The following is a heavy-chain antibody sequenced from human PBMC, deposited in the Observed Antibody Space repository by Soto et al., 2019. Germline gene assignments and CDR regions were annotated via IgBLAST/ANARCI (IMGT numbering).Heavy chain of an antibody. D-gene: IGHD2-21*02. J-gene: IGHJ6*02. CDR3: ARDLWGYCGTDCYPLDV. V-gene: IGHV4-30-2*01. CDR1: GGSISSGGYS. Sequence: SETLSLTCAVSGGSISSGGYSWSWIRQPPGKGLEWIGYIYHSGSTYYNPPFKSRVTISVDTSKNQFSLKLNSVTAADTAVYYCARDLWGYCGTDCYPLDVWGQGTTVTVSS. CDR2: IYHSGST.